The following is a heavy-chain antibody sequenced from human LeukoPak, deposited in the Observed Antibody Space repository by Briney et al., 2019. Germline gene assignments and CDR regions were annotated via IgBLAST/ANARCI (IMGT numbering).Heavy chain of an antibody. Sequence: GASVKVSCKASGYTFTGYYMHWVRQAPGQGLEWMGWSNPNSGGTNYAQKFQGRGTMTRDTSTSTAYMELSRLRSDDTAVYYCARSVGIQRDPEWSKYYFDYWGQGTLVTVSS. CDR1: GYTFTGYY. D-gene: IGHD3-3*01. V-gene: IGHV1-2*02. CDR2: SNPNSGGT. CDR3: ARSVGIQRDPEWSKYYFDY. J-gene: IGHJ4*02.